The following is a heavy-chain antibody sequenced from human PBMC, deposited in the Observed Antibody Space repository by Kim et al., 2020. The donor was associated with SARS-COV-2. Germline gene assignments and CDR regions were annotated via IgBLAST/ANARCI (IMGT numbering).Heavy chain of an antibody. CDR3: AGTIAVDTAMDAYNYYYYG. CDR1: GGSFSGYY. CDR2: INHSGST. V-gene: IGHV4-34*01. Sequence: SETLSLTCAVYGGSFSGYYWSWIRQPPGKGLEWIGEINHSGSTNYNPSLKSRVTISVDTSKNQFSLKLSSVTAADTAVYYCAGTIAVDTAMDAYNYYYYG. J-gene: IGHJ6*01. D-gene: IGHD5-18*01.